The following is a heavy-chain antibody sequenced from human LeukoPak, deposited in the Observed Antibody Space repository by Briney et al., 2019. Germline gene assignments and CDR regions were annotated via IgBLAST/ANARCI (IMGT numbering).Heavy chain of an antibody. CDR1: GGSISSYY. CDR3: AREDCGGDCWFDP. V-gene: IGHV4-59*01. D-gene: IGHD2-21*02. CDR2: IYYSGST. Sequence: SETLSLTCTVSGGSISSYYWSWIRQPPGKGLEWIGYIYYSGSTNYNPSLKSRVAISVDTSKNQFSLKLSSVTAADTAVYYCAREDCGGDCWFDPWGQGTLVTVSS. J-gene: IGHJ5*02.